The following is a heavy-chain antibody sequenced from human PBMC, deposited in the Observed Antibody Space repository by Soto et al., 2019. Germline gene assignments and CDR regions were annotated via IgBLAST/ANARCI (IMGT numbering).Heavy chain of an antibody. Sequence: ASVKVSCTASGYTFTSYYIHWVRQAPGQGLEWMGIINPSGGTTTYTQKFQGRVTLTRDTSTSTVYMELSSLRSEDTAVYYCSRGLSSSGYYSPWGQGTQVTVSS. V-gene: IGHV1-46*01. CDR1: GYTFTSYY. J-gene: IGHJ4*02. CDR2: INPSGGTT. D-gene: IGHD3-22*01. CDR3: SRGLSSSGYYSP.